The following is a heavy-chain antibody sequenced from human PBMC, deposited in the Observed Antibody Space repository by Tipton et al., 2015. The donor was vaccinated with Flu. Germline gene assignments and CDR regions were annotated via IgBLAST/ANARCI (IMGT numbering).Heavy chain of an antibody. CDR2: ISSSGSTI. CDR1: GFTFSSYE. D-gene: IGHD3-22*01. CDR3: ARGDIVDYYDSSGYYTPYPLDY. J-gene: IGHJ4*02. Sequence: SLRLSCAASGFTFSSYEMNWVRQAPGKGLEWVSYISSSGSTIYYADSVKGRFTISRDNAKNSLYLQMNSLRAEDTAVYYCARGDIVDYYDSSGYYTPYPLDYWGQGTLVTVSS. V-gene: IGHV3-48*03.